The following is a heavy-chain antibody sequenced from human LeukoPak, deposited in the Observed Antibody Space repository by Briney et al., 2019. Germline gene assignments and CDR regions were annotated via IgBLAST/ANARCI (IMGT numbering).Heavy chain of an antibody. V-gene: IGHV3-33*01. CDR1: GFTFSSYG. Sequence: GRSLRLSCAASGFTFSSYGMHWVRQAPGKGLEWVAVIWYDGSNKYYADSVKGRFTISRDNSKNTLYLQINSLRAEDTAVYYCAREAVDTAMVTGIDYWGQGTLVTVSS. CDR2: IWYDGSNK. CDR3: AREAVDTAMVTGIDY. J-gene: IGHJ4*02. D-gene: IGHD5-18*01.